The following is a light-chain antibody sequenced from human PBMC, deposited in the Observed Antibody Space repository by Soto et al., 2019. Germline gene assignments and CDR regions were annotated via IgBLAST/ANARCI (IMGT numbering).Light chain of an antibody. J-gene: IGKJ2*01. CDR1: QSIGHW. V-gene: IGKV1-5*03. CDR2: GAS. Sequence: DIQMTQSPSTLSASVGDRVTITCRASQSIGHWLAWYQQKPGKAPKVLIYGASSLESGVPSRFSGSGSGPEFTLTISSLQPDDFATYYCQQYNSYLYTFGPGTKLDIK. CDR3: QQYNSYLYT.